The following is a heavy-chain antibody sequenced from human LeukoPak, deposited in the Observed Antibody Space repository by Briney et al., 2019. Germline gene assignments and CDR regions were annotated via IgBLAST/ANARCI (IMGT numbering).Heavy chain of an antibody. D-gene: IGHD5-24*01. CDR2: IYDSGST. Sequence: TSETLSLTCTVSGGSIRSSYYYWGWIRQPPGKGLEWIGSIYDSGSTYYNPSLKSRVTISVDTSKNQFSLKLSSVTAADTAVYYCAREMAVPPGAFDIWGQGTMVTVSS. CDR3: AREMAVPPGAFDI. V-gene: IGHV4-39*07. CDR1: GGSIRSSYYY. J-gene: IGHJ3*02.